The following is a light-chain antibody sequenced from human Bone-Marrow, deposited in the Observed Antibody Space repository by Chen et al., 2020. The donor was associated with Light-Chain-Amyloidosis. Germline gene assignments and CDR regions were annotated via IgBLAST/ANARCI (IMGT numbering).Light chain of an antibody. CDR1: NIGSTS. J-gene: IGLJ3*02. CDR3: QVWDRSSDRPV. V-gene: IGLV3-21*02. Sequence: SYVLTQPSSVSVAPGQTATIACGGNNIGSTSVHWYQQTPGQAPLLVVYDDSDRPSGIPERLYGSNSENTATLTISRVESGDEADYYCQVWDRSSDRPVFGGGTKLTVL. CDR2: DDS.